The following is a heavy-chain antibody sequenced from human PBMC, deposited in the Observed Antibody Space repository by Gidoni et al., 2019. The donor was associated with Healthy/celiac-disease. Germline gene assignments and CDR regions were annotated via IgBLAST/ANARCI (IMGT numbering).Heavy chain of an antibody. J-gene: IGHJ5*02. CDR2: ISYDGSNK. CDR3: ARGRVVVAAKGVYNWFDP. CDR1: GFTFCRYA. D-gene: IGHD2-15*01. V-gene: IGHV3-30*04. Sequence: QVQLVESGGGVVQPGRSLRLSCSASGFTFCRYALHWVRQAPGKGLEWVAVISYDGSNKDYADSVKGRFTISRDNSKNTLYLQMNSLRAEDTAVYYCARGRVVVAAKGVYNWFDPWGQGTLVTVSS.